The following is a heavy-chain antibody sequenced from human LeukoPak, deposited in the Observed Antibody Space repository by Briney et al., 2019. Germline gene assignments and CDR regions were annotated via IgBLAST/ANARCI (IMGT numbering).Heavy chain of an antibody. Sequence: GGSLRLSCAASGFTFSSYGMHWVRQAPGKGLEWVAFIRYDGSNKYYADSVKGRFTISRDNSKNTLYLQMNSLRAEDTAVYYCAGRALGYYYGMDVWGQGTTVTVSS. V-gene: IGHV3-30*02. J-gene: IGHJ6*02. CDR2: IRYDGSNK. D-gene: IGHD3-10*01. CDR3: AGRALGYYYGMDV. CDR1: GFTFSSYG.